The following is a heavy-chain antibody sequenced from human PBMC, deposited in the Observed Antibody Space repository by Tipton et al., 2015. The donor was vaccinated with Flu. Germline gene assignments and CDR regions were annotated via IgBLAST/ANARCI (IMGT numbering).Heavy chain of an antibody. CDR3: ARRFRQYSSSSASVDY. CDR1: GFTFSTYS. J-gene: IGHJ4*02. V-gene: IGHV3-21*01. CDR2: ISSSSNYI. D-gene: IGHD6-6*01. Sequence: SLRLSCAASGFTFSTYSMNWVRQAPGKGLEWVSSISSSSNYIYYADSVRGRFTISRDNAKNSLYLQMNSLRAEDTAVYYCARRFRQYSSSSASVDYWGQGTLVTVSS.